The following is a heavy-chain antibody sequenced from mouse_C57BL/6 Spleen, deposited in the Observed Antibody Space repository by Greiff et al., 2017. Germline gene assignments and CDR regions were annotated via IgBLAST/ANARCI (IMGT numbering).Heavy chain of an antibody. Sequence: QVQLQQPGAELVRPGASVKLSCKASGYTFTSYWMHWVKQRPGQGLEWIGKIYPSDGDTNYNEKFKGKATLTADKSSSTAYMQLSSLTSEDSAVYCCARQGEGFDYWGQGTTLTVSS. V-gene: IGHV1-69*02. J-gene: IGHJ2*01. CDR1: GYTFTSYW. CDR3: ARQGEGFDY. CDR2: IYPSDGDT.